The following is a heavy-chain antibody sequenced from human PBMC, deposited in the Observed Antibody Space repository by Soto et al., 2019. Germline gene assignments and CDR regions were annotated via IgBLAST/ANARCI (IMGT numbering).Heavy chain of an antibody. CDR3: ATDRSKNDGSVYGLFDY. Sequence: ASVKVSCNVSGYTLTELSMHWVRQAPGKVLEWMGRFDPEDGETIYAQKFQGRVTMTEDTSTDTAYMELSSLRSEDTAVYYCATDRSKNDGSVYGLFDYWGQGTLVTVSS. CDR1: GYTLTELS. D-gene: IGHD3-22*01. V-gene: IGHV1-24*01. CDR2: FDPEDGET. J-gene: IGHJ4*02.